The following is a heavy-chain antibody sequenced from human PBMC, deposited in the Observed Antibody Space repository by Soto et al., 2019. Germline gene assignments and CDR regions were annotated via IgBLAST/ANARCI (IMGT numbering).Heavy chain of an antibody. CDR2: IWYDGSNK. V-gene: IGHV3-33*01. CDR1: GFTFSSYG. Sequence: SLRLSCAASGFTFSSYGMHWVRQAPGKGLEWVAVIWYDGSNKYYADSVKGRFTISRDNSKNTLYLQMNSLRAEDTAVYYCARADSGSYYGFYYFDYWGQGTLVTVSS. J-gene: IGHJ4*02. CDR3: ARADSGSYYGFYYFDY. D-gene: IGHD1-26*01.